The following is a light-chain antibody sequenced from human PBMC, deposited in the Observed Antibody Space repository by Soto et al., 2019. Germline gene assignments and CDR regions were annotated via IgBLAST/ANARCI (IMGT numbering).Light chain of an antibody. CDR2: AAS. V-gene: IGKV1-39*01. CDR3: QQTYATPHT. Sequence: DIQMTQSPSSLSAFIGDRVTITCRASQSISNFLNWYQQKPGKAPELLIYAASSLQSGGPSTFSGSGSGTDFTLTISSLQPEDFATYFCQQTYATPHTFGQGTKLEI. J-gene: IGKJ2*01. CDR1: QSISNF.